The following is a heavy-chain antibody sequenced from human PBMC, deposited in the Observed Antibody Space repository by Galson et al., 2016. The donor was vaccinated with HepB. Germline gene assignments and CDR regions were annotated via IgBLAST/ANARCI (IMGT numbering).Heavy chain of an antibody. CDR2: IFHSGTT. CDR1: GDSISSSNW. V-gene: IGHV4-4*02. D-gene: IGHD5-24*01. J-gene: IGHJ5*02. CDR3: ARESWVGYTDSDANWFDP. Sequence: ETLSLTCAVSGDSISSSNWWSWVRQPPGKGLEWIGEIFHSGTTNYNPSFKSRVTISVDKSKNQFSLNLTSVTAADTAVYYCARESWVGYTDSDANWFDPWGQGTRVTVSS.